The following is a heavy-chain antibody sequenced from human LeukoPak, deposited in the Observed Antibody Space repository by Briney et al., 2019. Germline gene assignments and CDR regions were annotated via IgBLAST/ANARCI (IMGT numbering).Heavy chain of an antibody. J-gene: IGHJ4*02. V-gene: IGHV4-59*01. CDR1: GGSISSYY. CDR2: IYYSGST. Sequence: SETLSLTCTVSGGSISSYYWSWIRQPPGKGLEWIGYIYYSGSTNYNPSLKSRVTISVDTSKNQFSLKLSSVTAADTAVYYCAREGVAGTDYWGQGTLVTVSS. D-gene: IGHD6-19*01. CDR3: AREGVAGTDY.